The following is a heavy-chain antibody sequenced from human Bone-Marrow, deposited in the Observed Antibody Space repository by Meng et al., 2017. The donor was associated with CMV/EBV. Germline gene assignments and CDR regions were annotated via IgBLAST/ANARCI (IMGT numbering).Heavy chain of an antibody. CDR1: GYTLTGYY. J-gene: IGHJ6*02. V-gene: IGHV1-2*02. CDR2: INPNSGGT. CDR3: ARDCVDTAMAINYYYGMDV. Sequence: ASVKVSCKASGYTLTGYYMHWVRQAPGQGLEWMGWINPNSGGTNYAQKFQGRVTMTRDTSISTAYMELSRLRSDDTAVYYCARDCVDTAMAINYYYGMDVWGQGTTVTVSS. D-gene: IGHD5-18*01.